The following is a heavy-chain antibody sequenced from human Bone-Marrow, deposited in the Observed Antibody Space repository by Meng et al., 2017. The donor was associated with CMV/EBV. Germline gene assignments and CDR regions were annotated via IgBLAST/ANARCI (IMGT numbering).Heavy chain of an antibody. J-gene: IGHJ4*02. CDR2: ISSSGSTI. CDR1: GFTFSDYY. CDR3: AKDRRGQQLVRNPFDY. V-gene: IGHV3-11*04. D-gene: IGHD6-6*01. Sequence: GGSLRLSCAASGFTFSDYYMSWIRQAPGKGLEWVSYISSSGSTIYYADSVKGRFTISRDNSKNTLYLQMNSLRAEDTAVYYCAKDRRGQQLVRNPFDYWGQGTLVTGSS.